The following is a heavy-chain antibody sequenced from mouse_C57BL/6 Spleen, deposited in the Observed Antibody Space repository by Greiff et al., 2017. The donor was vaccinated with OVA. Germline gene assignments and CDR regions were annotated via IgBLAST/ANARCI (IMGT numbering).Heavy chain of an antibody. CDR3: ARTITTVVGPYAMDY. CDR2: INPNNGGT. Sequence: EVQLQQSGPELVKPGASVKISCKASGYTFTDYYMNWVKQSHGKSLEWIGDINPNNGGTSYNQKFKGKATLTVDKSSSTAYMELRSLTSEDSAVYYCARTITTVVGPYAMDYWGQGTSVTVSS. V-gene: IGHV1-26*01. CDR1: GYTFTDYY. J-gene: IGHJ4*01. D-gene: IGHD1-1*01.